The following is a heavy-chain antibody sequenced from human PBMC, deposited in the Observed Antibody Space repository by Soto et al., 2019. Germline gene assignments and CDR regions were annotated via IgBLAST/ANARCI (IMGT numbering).Heavy chain of an antibody. CDR1: GGTFSSYA. CDR3: ARDLRSSGYYPYFDY. Sequence: GASVKVSCKASGGTFSSYAISWVRQAPGRGLEWMGGIIPIFGTANYAQKFQGRVTITADESTSTAYMELSSLRSEDTAVYYCARDLRSSGYYPYFDYWGQGTLVTVSS. V-gene: IGHV1-69*13. D-gene: IGHD3-22*01. J-gene: IGHJ4*02. CDR2: IIPIFGTA.